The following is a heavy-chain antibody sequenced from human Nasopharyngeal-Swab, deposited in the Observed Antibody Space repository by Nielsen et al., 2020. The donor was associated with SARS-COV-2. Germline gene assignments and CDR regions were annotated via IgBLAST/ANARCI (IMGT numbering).Heavy chain of an antibody. V-gene: IGHV4-31*02. Sequence: WIRQPPGKGLEWIGYIYYSGSTYYNPSLKSRVTISVDTSKNQFSLKLSSATAADTAVYYCARDIGTPAYPRYYYYGMDVWGQGTTVTVSS. CDR2: IYYSGST. CDR3: ARDIGTPAYPRYYYYGMDV. J-gene: IGHJ6*02. D-gene: IGHD1-1*01.